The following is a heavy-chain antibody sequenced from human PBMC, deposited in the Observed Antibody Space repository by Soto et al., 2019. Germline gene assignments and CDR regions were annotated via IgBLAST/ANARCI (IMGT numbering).Heavy chain of an antibody. Sequence: GGSLRLSCAASGFTFTDHYMDWVRQAPGKGLEWVGRTRNKANSYTTEYAASVKGRFTISRDDSKNSLYLQMNSLKTEDMVVFYCARSGQLGALAWWGEGTLVSVSS. CDR2: TRNKANSYTT. V-gene: IGHV3-72*01. J-gene: IGHJ4*02. D-gene: IGHD6-6*01. CDR3: ARSGQLGALAW. CDR1: GFTFTDHY.